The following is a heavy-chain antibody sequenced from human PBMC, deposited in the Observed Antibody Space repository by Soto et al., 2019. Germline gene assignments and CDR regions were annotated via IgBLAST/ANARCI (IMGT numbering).Heavy chain of an antibody. CDR2: IYHSGST. J-gene: IGHJ4*02. V-gene: IGHV4-30-2*01. CDR1: GGSISSGGYS. CDR3: ARGVDYGGNSAYFDY. D-gene: IGHD4-17*01. Sequence: SETLSLTCAVSGGSISSGGYSWSWIRQPPGKGLERIGYIYHSGSTYYNPSLKSRVTISVDRSKNQFSLKLSSVTAADPAVYYCARGVDYGGNSAYFDYWGQGTLVTVSS.